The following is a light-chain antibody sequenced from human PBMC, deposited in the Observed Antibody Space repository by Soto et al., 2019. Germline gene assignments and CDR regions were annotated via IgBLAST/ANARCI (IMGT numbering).Light chain of an antibody. CDR3: QQYCRSPGT. CDR1: QSVRDRY. V-gene: IGKV3-20*01. J-gene: IGKJ1*01. CDR2: DTS. Sequence: EIVLTQSPGTLSLSPGERATLSCRASQSVRDRYLAWYQQKPGQAPSLLIYDTSTRATGVPDRFSGSGSGTDFALTISRVEPEDFAIYFCQQYCRSPGTFVQGTKVEI.